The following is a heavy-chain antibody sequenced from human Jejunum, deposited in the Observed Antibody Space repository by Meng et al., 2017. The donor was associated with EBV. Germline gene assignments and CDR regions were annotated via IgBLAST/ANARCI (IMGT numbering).Heavy chain of an antibody. V-gene: IGHV1-8*01. CDR1: GYTFTSND. D-gene: IGHD6-13*01. Sequence: QGQLVQSRAEVTKPGAAVKAGCKASGYTFTSNDINWVGQATGQGLEWIGLMNPSSDDTGFAQKFQGRVTVTRDNTINTAYMELSSLTSDDTAVYYCARAVGAAGSMVNFDYWGQGTLVTVSS. CDR2: MNPSSDDT. CDR3: ARAVGAAGSMVNFDY. J-gene: IGHJ4*02.